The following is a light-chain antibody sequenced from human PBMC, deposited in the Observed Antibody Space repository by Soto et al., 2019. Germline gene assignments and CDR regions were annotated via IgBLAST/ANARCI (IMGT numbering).Light chain of an antibody. J-gene: IGKJ4*01. Sequence: VMKQSPATLSGSPGEGATLSFRASQGIGDTLAWYQHKPGQTPRLLIYDTSTRAPGVPTRFSGSRSGAEFSLTIITLQSQDFAVYYCQPYNNWPLTFGGGTKVDIK. CDR3: QPYNNWPLT. V-gene: IGKV3-15*01. CDR2: DTS. CDR1: QGIGDT.